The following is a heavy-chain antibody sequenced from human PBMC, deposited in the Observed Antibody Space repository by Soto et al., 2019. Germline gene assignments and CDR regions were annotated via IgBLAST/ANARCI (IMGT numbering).Heavy chain of an antibody. CDR1: GVTFTHYS. D-gene: IGHD1-26*01. Sequence: QEQLVQSGAEVKKPGASVKVSCKASGVTFTHYSIHWVRQAPGQGLEWLGVINPSGGGTTYAQKFQGRVTLTGDTSTTTLYMELSSLRSEDTALYYCARDRRVATLVDYYYGLDAWGPGTTVTVSS. J-gene: IGHJ6*02. V-gene: IGHV1-46*01. CDR3: ARDRRVATLVDYYYGLDA. CDR2: INPSGGGT.